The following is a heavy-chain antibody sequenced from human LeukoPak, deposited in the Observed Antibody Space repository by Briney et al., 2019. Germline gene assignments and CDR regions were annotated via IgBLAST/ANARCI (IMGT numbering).Heavy chain of an antibody. D-gene: IGHD2-8*02. CDR1: AFTLSIYS. CDR2: YRSSSSTI. CDR3: ARSSRLLDFDY. Sequence: GRSMRLSCAPSAFTLSIYSMNWVRHAPRKGLEWVSYYRSSSSTIYYADSVKGRFTISRDNAQNSLYLQMKIVGAEDTAVYYCARSSRLLDFDYWGQGTLVTVSS. V-gene: IGHV3-48*01. J-gene: IGHJ4*02.